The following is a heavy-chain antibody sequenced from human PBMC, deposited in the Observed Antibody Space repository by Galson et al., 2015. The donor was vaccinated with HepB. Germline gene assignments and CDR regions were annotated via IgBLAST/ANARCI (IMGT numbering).Heavy chain of an antibody. D-gene: IGHD2-2*02. CDR2: ISAYNGNT. CDR1: GYTFTSYG. J-gene: IGHJ4*02. V-gene: IGHV1-18*01. Sequence: SVKVSCKASGYTFTSYGISWVRQAPGQGLEWMGWISAYNGNTNYAQKLQGRVTMTTDTSTSTAYMELRSLRSDDTAVYYCARVEYCSSTSCYTAGADYWGQGTLVTVSS. CDR3: ARVEYCSSTSCYTAGADY.